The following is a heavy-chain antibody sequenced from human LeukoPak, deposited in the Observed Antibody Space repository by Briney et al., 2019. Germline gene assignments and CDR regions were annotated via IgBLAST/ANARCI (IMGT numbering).Heavy chain of an antibody. Sequence: ASVKVSCKASGYTFTGYYMHWVRQAPGQGLEWMGWINPNSGGTNYAQKFQGRVTMTRDTSISTAYMELSRLRSDDTAMYYCARVGSMVRGVIINSEYFQHWGQGTLVTVSS. CDR2: INPNSGGT. V-gene: IGHV1-2*02. CDR1: GYTFTGYY. CDR3: ARVGSMVRGVIINSEYFQH. J-gene: IGHJ1*01. D-gene: IGHD3-10*01.